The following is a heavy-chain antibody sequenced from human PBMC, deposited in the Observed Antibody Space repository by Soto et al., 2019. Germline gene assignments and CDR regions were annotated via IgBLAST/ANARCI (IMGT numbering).Heavy chain of an antibody. J-gene: IGHJ4*02. V-gene: IGHV3-73*01. Sequence: GGSLRLSCAASGFTFSGSVIHWVRQASGKGLEWVGRIRSKADNYATTYAASVKGRFTISRDDSKNTAYLQMDSLKTEDTAVYYCSRRQHCTNGVCQDFWGQGTLVTVSS. CDR2: IRSKADNYAT. CDR1: GFTFSGSV. CDR3: SRRQHCTNGVCQDF. D-gene: IGHD2-8*01.